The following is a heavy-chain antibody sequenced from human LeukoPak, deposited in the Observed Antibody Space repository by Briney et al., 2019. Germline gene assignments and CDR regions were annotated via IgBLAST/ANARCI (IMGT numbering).Heavy chain of an antibody. D-gene: IGHD6-19*01. CDR1: GFTLSTYW. CDR3: ARDRGSSGRPGRFDD. J-gene: IGHJ4*02. V-gene: IGHV3-7*01. Sequence: PGGSLRLSCAASGFTLSTYWMTCVRQPPGKGLEWVANINQDGSEKYYVYSVKGRFTISRANANKLLYSQVNSLRVADTAVYYCARDRGSSGRPGRFDDWGQGTLVTVSP. CDR2: INQDGSEK.